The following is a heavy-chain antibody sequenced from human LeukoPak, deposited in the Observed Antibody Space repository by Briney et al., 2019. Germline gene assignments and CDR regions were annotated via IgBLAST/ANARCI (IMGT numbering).Heavy chain of an antibody. D-gene: IGHD5-12*01. CDR2: IYPRDGST. J-gene: IGHJ6*02. CDR1: GYTFTSNY. CDR3: AKEDGYSGDDYVSINYYDYYGMDV. Sequence: ASVKVSCKASGYTFTSNYIHWVRQAPGQGLEWMGMIYPRDGSTSYAQKFQGRVTVTRDTSTSTVYMELSSLRSEDTAVYYCAKEDGYSGDDYVSINYYDYYGMDVWGQGTTVTVSS. V-gene: IGHV1-46*01.